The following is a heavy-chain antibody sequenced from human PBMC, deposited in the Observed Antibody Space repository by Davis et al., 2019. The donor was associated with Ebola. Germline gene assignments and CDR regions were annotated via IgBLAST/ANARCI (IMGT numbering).Heavy chain of an antibody. CDR1: GGSISSYY. CDR2: IYTSGST. D-gene: IGHD3-3*01. J-gene: IGHJ5*02. Sequence: PSETLSLTCTVSGGSISSYYWSWIRQPPGKGLEWIGHIYTSGSTNYNPSLKSRVTMSVDTSKNQFSLKLSSVTAADTAVYYCAREDYDFWSGYYPWGQGTLVTVSS. V-gene: IGHV4-4*07. CDR3: AREDYDFWSGYYP.